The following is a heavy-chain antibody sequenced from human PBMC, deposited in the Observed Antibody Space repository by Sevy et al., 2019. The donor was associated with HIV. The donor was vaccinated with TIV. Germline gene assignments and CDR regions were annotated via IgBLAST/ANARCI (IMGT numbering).Heavy chain of an antibody. Sequence: ASVKVSCKASGYTFNNNYMHWVRQAPGQGPEWMGWINPITGGTNYAQKFQGRITMSRDMSVNTAYMELTSLRSDDTAVYFCARGHYDFWSSYFDNWGQGTLVTVSS. CDR3: ARGHYDFWSSYFDN. CDR2: INPITGGT. CDR1: GYTFNNNY. V-gene: IGHV1-2*02. J-gene: IGHJ4*01. D-gene: IGHD3-3*01.